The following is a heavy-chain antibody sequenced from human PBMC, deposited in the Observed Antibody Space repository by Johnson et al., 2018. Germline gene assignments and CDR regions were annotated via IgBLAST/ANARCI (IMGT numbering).Heavy chain of an antibody. CDR1: GFTFSSYS. J-gene: IGHJ6*02. CDR2: ISSSSSYI. CDR3: ACGGAALGNYYYYGMDV. D-gene: IGHD6-6*01. V-gene: IGHV3-21*01. Sequence: VQLVESGGGLVKPGGSLRLSCAASGFTFSSYSMNWVRQAPGKGLEWVSSISSSSSYIYYADSVKGRFTISRDNAKNSLSLQMNSPRAEDTAVYYVACGGAALGNYYYYGMDVWGQGTTVTVSS.